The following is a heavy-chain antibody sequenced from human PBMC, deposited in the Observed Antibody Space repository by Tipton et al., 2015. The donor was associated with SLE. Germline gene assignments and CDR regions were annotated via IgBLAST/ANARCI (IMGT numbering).Heavy chain of an antibody. CDR3: VGGLGDY. CDR1: GFTLRNYY. CDR2: INKDGSET. Sequence: SLRLSCAASGFTLRNYYMHWVRQAPGKGLEWVAHINKDGSETYPVDSVKGRFTISKDNAKTRLYLQMNSLRVEDTAVYDCVGGLGDYWGRGTLVTVSS. D-gene: IGHD3/OR15-3a*01. J-gene: IGHJ4*02. V-gene: IGHV3-7*01.